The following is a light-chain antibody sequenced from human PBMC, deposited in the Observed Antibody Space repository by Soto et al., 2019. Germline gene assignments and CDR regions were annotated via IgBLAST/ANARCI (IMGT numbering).Light chain of an antibody. V-gene: IGKV3-15*01. CDR2: GAS. CDR1: QSVSSSY. J-gene: IGKJ1*01. CDR3: QQYYDGPPWT. Sequence: EIQVTHSPGTLSSSPVERATLSCRASQSVSSSYLAWYQQKPGQAPRLLIYGASSRATGIPARFSGSGSGTEFTLTISSLQSEDFAVYYCQQYYDGPPWTFGQGTKVDIK.